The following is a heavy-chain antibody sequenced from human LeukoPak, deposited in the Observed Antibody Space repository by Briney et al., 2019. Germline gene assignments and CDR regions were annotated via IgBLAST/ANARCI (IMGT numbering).Heavy chain of an antibody. CDR3: ARRALVGTFDP. V-gene: IGHV4-61*02. CDR1: GGSISSGSYY. CDR2: IYTSGST. D-gene: IGHD6-6*01. Sequence: PSQTLSLTCTVSGGSISSGSYYWSWIRQPAGKGLEWIGRIYTSGSTNYNPSLKSRVTISVDTSKNQFSLNLNSVTAADTAVYYCARRALVGTFDPWGQGTLVTVSS. J-gene: IGHJ5*02.